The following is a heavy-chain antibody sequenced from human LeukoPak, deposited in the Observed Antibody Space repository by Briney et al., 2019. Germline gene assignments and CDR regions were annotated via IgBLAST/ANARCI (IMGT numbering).Heavy chain of an antibody. CDR3: ARGLYCSGGSCYSRPNWFDP. D-gene: IGHD2-15*01. CDR1: GFTFSSYW. V-gene: IGHV3-74*01. J-gene: IGHJ5*02. Sequence: GGSLRLSCAASGFTFSSYWMHWVRQAPGKGLVWVSRINSDGSSTSYADSVKGRFTISRDNAKNTLYLQMNSLRAEDTAVYYCARGLYCSGGSCYSRPNWFDPWGQGTPVTVSS. CDR2: INSDGSST.